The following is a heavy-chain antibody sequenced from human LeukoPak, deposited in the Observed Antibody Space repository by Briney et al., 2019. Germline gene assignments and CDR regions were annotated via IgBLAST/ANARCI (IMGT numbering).Heavy chain of an antibody. J-gene: IGHJ4*02. D-gene: IGHD5-12*01. CDR1: GFTFSSYW. CDR2: IKQDGSEK. CDR3: ARGPSGYHNT. V-gene: IGHV3-7*01. Sequence: GGSLRLSCAASGFTFSSYWMTWVRQAPGKGLEWVANIKQDGSEKYYVDSVKGRFTISRDNSKNTLYLQMNSLRAEGTAVYYCARGPSGYHNTGGQGTLVTVSS.